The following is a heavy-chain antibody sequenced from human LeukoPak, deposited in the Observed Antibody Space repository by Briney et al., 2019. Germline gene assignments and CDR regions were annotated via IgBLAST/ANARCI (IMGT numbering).Heavy chain of an antibody. Sequence: PGGSLRLSCAASGFTFSSYGMHWVRQAPGKGLEWVAFIRYDGSNKYYADSVKGRFTISRDNAKNSLYLQMNSLRAEDTAVYYCAKDRSLQPLVGFDYWGQGTLVTVSS. J-gene: IGHJ4*02. V-gene: IGHV3-30*02. D-gene: IGHD2-15*01. CDR1: GFTFSSYG. CDR2: IRYDGSNK. CDR3: AKDRSLQPLVGFDY.